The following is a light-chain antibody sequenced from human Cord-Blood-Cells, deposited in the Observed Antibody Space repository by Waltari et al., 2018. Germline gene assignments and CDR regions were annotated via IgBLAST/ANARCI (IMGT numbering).Light chain of an antibody. CDR1: SSDVGSYNL. CDR3: CSYAGSVV. Sequence: QSALTQPASVSRSPGQSITISCTGTSSDVGSYNLVSWYQQHPGKAPKLMIYEGSKRPSGVSNRFSGSKSGNTASLTLSGLQAEDEADYYCCSYAGSVVFGGGTKLTVL. V-gene: IGLV2-23*01. CDR2: EGS. J-gene: IGLJ2*01.